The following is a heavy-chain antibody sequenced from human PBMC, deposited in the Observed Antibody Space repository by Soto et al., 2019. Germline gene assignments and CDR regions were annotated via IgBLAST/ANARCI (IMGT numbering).Heavy chain of an antibody. V-gene: IGHV3-72*01. CDR3: AGIGTVTINY. CDR1: GFTFSDNY. CDR2: TRNKANSYTT. Sequence: EVQLVESGGGLVQPGGSLRLSCAASGFTFSDNYMDWVRQAPGKGLEWVGRTRNKANSYTTDYAASVKDRFTISRDDSTNSLYLQMDSLQTEVTAVFYCAGIGTVTINYWGQGTPVNVSS. J-gene: IGHJ4*02. D-gene: IGHD4-17*01.